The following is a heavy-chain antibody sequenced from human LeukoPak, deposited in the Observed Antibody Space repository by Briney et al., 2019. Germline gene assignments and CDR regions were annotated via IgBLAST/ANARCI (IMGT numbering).Heavy chain of an antibody. J-gene: IGHJ4*02. Sequence: GGSLRLSCAASGFTFSSYSMNWVRQAPGKGLEWVSYISSTNGYIYYADSVRGRFTISRDNAKNSLSLQMNSLRAEDTAVYYCARVGAYYYGSGSYYQTQTYFDYWGQGTLVTVSS. CDR1: GFTFSSYS. CDR2: ISSTNGYI. CDR3: ARVGAYYYGSGSYYQTQTYFDY. D-gene: IGHD3-10*01. V-gene: IGHV3-21*01.